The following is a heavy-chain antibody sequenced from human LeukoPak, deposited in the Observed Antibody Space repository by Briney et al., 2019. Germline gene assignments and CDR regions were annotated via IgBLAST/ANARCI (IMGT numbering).Heavy chain of an antibody. CDR2: IKQDGSGK. V-gene: IGHV3-7*01. CDR1: GFTFSSYW. CDR3: AGPPSSTSCYSDY. D-gene: IGHD2-2*02. Sequence: PGGSLRLSCAASGFTFSSYWMSWVRQAPGKGLEWVANIKQDGSGKYYVDSVKGRFTISRDNAKNSLYLQMNSLRAEDTAVYYCAGPPSSTSCYSDYWGQGTLVTVSS. J-gene: IGHJ4*02.